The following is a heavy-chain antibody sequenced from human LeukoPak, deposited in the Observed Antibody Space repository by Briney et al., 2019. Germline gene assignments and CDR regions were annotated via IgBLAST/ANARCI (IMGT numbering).Heavy chain of an antibody. V-gene: IGHV1-18*01. J-gene: IGHJ4*02. CDR1: GGTFSSYG. Sequence: ASVKVSCKASGGTFSSYGISWVRQAPGQGLEWMGWISAYNGNTNYAQKLQGRVTMTTDTSTSTAYMELRSLRSDDTAVYYCARDPLYSSSWYVVPDYWGQGTLVTVSS. CDR3: ARDPLYSSSWYVVPDY. CDR2: ISAYNGNT. D-gene: IGHD6-13*01.